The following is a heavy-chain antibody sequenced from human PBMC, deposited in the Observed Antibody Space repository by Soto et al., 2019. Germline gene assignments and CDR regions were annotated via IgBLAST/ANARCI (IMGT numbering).Heavy chain of an antibody. CDR2: IYYSGST. CDR1: GGSISTYY. D-gene: IGHD2-15*01. V-gene: IGHV4-59*01. Sequence: RSLTCTVSGGSISTYYWSWIRQPPGKGLEWIGYIYYSGSTKYNPSLKSRVTISVDTSKNQFSLKLSSVTAADTAVYYCARGTGNVVVAATAFDYWGQGTLVTVSS. CDR3: ARGTGNVVVAATAFDY. J-gene: IGHJ4*02.